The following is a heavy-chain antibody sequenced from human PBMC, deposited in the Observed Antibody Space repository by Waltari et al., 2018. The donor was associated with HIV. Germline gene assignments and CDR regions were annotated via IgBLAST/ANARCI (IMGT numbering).Heavy chain of an antibody. Sequence: VRLQESGPGLVKPSQTLSLTCEVSGDSISGGDYYWTWIRQAAGNDLQWIGRVFPSRSIFFDVKTDYAPSFTGRVVMSLDSSKNQFSLEVKSVTPADTAIYYCARGIGYSKGWLDSWGQGLVVIVSS. CDR1: GDSISGGDYY. V-gene: IGHV4-61*02. D-gene: IGHD5-12*01. CDR3: ARGIGYSKGWLDS. J-gene: IGHJ5*01. CDR2: VFPSRSIFFDVKT.